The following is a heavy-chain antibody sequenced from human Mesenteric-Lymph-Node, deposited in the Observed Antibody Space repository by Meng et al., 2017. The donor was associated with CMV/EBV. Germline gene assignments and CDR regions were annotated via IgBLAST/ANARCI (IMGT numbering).Heavy chain of an antibody. V-gene: IGHV3-21*01. CDR3: ARDMWAAAGTELFDY. J-gene: IGHJ4*02. CDR2: ISSSSSYI. Sequence: SGFTVSRYSMNWVRQAPGKGLEWVSSISSSSSYIYYADSVKGRFTISRDNAKNSLYLQMNSLRAEDTAVYYCARDMWAAAGTELFDYWGQGTLVTVSS. D-gene: IGHD6-13*01. CDR1: GFTVSRYS.